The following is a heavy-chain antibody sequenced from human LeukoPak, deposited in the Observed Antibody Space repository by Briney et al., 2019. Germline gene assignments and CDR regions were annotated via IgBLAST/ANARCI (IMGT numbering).Heavy chain of an antibody. D-gene: IGHD3-10*01. CDR3: ARKGVGDPYYYYYYMDV. J-gene: IGHJ6*03. V-gene: IGHV1-2*02. CDR2: INPNSGGT. CDR1: GYTFTGYY. Sequence: ASVKVSCKASGYTFTGYYMHWVRQAPGQGLEWMGWINPNSGGTNYAQKFQGRVTMTRDTSISTAYMELSRLRSDDTAVYYCARKGVGDPYYYYYYMDVWGKGTTVTISS.